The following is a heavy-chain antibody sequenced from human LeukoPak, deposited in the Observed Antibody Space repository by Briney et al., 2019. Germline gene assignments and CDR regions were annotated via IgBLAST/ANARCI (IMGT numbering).Heavy chain of an antibody. D-gene: IGHD3-9*01. CDR1: GFTFSRYA. Sequence: PGGSLRLSCAASGFTFSRYAMHWVRQAPGKGLEWVAFIRYDGSNKYYADSVKGRFTISGDNSKNTLYLEMNSLRAEDTAVYYCARGGYYNILTGFRNKILGFDYWGQGTRVTVSS. J-gene: IGHJ4*02. CDR2: IRYDGSNK. CDR3: ARGGYYNILTGFRNKILGFDY. V-gene: IGHV3-30*02.